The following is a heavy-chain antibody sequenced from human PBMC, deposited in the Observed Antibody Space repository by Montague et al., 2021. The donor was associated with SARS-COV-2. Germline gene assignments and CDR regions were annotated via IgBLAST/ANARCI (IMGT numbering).Heavy chain of an antibody. V-gene: IGHV4-39*01. CDR1: GGSISSSSYY. CDR3: ARGVNMIVVVIRYNWFDP. D-gene: IGHD3-22*01. CDR2: IYYSGST. J-gene: IGHJ5*02. Sequence: SETLSLTCTVSGGSISSSSYYWVWLRQPPGKGLEWIGSIYYSGSTYYNPSLKSRVTISVDTSKNQFSLKLTSVTAADTAVYYCARGVNMIVVVIRYNWFDPWGQGTLVTVSS.